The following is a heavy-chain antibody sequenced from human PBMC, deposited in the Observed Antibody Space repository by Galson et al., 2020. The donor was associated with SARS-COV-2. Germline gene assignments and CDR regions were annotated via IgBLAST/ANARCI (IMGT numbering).Heavy chain of an antibody. D-gene: IGHD3-3*01. CDR2: ISGSGGST. V-gene: IGHV3-23*01. CDR1: GFTFSSYA. CDR3: AKDPHYDFWSGYYFDY. Sequence: GGSLGLSCAASGFTFSSYAMSWVRQAPGKGLEWVSAISGSGGSTYYADSVKGRFTISRDNSKNTLYLQMNSLRAEDTAVYYCAKDPHYDFWSGYYFDYWGQGTLVTVSS. J-gene: IGHJ4*02.